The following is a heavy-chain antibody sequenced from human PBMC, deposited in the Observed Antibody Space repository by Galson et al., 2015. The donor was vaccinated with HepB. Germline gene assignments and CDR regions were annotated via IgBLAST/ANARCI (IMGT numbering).Heavy chain of an antibody. V-gene: IGHV3-23*01. CDR2: ISGSGGST. CDR3: ANWGQIMITFGGVIVNNY. J-gene: IGHJ4*02. CDR1: GFTFPNYA. D-gene: IGHD3-16*02. Sequence: SLRLSCAVSGFTFPNYAMTWVRQAPGKGLEWVSAISGSGGSTYYADSVKGRFTISRDNSKNTLYLQMNSLRAEDTAVYYCANWGQIMITFGGVIVNNYWGQGTLVTVSS.